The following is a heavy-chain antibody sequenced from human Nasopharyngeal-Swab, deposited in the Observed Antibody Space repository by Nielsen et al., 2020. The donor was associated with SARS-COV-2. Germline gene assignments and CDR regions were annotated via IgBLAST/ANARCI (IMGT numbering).Heavy chain of an antibody. CDR3: TGREIVVVTTGAFDI. CDR2: IRSKAYGGTT. Sequence: GESLKISCTASGFTFGDYAMSWVRQAPGKGLEWVGFIRSKAYGGTTEYAASVKGRFTISRDDSKSIAYLQMNSLKTEDTAVYYCTGREIVVVTTGAFDIWAKGQWSPSLQ. CDR1: GFTFGDYA. V-gene: IGHV3-49*04. D-gene: IGHD3-22*01. J-gene: IGHJ3*02.